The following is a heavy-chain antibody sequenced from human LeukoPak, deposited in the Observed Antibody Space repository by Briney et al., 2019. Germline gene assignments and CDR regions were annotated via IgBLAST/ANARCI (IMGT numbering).Heavy chain of an antibody. Sequence: GGSLRLSCAASGFAFSNNWMHWVRQAPGKGLVWVSRINTDGSTTNYADSVKGRFTISRDNAKNTLYLQMSSLRAEDTAVYYCARGIPDSGGYHRRHFDYWGQGTLVTVSS. D-gene: IGHD3-22*01. CDR2: INTDGSTT. J-gene: IGHJ4*02. CDR1: GFAFSNNW. CDR3: ARGIPDSGGYHRRHFDY. V-gene: IGHV3-74*01.